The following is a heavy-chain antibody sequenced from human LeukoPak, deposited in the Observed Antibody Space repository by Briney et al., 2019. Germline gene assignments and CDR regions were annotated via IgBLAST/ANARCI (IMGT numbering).Heavy chain of an antibody. V-gene: IGHV4-4*07. CDR3: AREPDSSSLFMGGPSHYYYGMDV. J-gene: IGHJ6*02. CDR1: GGSISSYY. D-gene: IGHD6-13*01. Sequence: SETLSLTCTVSGGSISSYYWSWIRQPAGKGLEWIGRIYTSGSTNYNPSLKSRVTMSVDTSKNQFSLKLSSVTAADTAVYYCAREPDSSSLFMGGPSHYYYGMDVWGQGTTVTVSS. CDR2: IYTSGST.